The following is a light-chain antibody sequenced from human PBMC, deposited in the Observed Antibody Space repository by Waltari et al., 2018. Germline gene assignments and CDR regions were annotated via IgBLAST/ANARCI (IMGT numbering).Light chain of an antibody. CDR1: SSDVGGYNY. CDR2: DVP. Sequence: QSALTQPRSVSGSPGQSVAISCTGPSSDVGGYNYVSWYQQHPANAPKLMIYDVPERPSGVPDRFSGSKSGNTASLTVSGLQAEDEADYYCCSFAAGDAYVFGTGTKVSVL. J-gene: IGLJ1*01. V-gene: IGLV2-11*01. CDR3: CSFAAGDAYV.